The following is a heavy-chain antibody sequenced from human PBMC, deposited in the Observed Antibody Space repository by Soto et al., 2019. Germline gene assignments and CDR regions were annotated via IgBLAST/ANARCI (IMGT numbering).Heavy chain of an antibody. CDR2: ISPNSDDT. CDR3: ARWGAMVREVGGNYYSGMDV. CDR1: GNTFTGYY. Sequence: QVQLVQSGPEVKKPGASVKVSCRASGNTFTGYYMHWVRQAPGQGLEWMGWISPNSDDTNYAQTFQGRVTMTRDTSISTAYMELRRLRADDTAVYYCARWGAMVREVGGNYYSGMDVWGQGTTVTVSS. D-gene: IGHD3-10*01. V-gene: IGHV1-2*02. J-gene: IGHJ6*02.